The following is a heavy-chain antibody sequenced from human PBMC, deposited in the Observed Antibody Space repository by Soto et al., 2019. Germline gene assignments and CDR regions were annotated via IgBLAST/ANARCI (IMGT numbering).Heavy chain of an antibody. CDR2: ISGSGGST. J-gene: IGHJ6*02. Sequence: PGGSLRLSCAASGFTFSSYAMSWVRQAPGKGLEWVSAISGSGGSTYYADSVKGRFTISRDNSKNTLYLQMNSLRAEDTAVYYCAKVQGPYYDFWSGYGMVRDEEGGYYYGMDLWGQATTLTVSS. V-gene: IGHV3-23*01. D-gene: IGHD3-3*01. CDR3: AKVQGPYYDFWSGYGMVRDEEGGYYYGMDL. CDR1: GFTFSSYA.